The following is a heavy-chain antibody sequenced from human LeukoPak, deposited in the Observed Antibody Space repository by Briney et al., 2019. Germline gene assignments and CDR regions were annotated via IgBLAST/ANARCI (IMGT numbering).Heavy chain of an antibody. Sequence: PGGSLRLSCAASGFTFRSYAMSWVRQAPGKGLEWVSAISGSGGSTYYVDSVKGRFTISRDNSKNTLYLQVNRLRAEDTAVYYCAKELIVGATTPFDYWGQGTLVTVSS. CDR1: GFTFRSYA. V-gene: IGHV3-23*01. D-gene: IGHD1-26*01. CDR3: AKELIVGATTPFDY. CDR2: ISGSGGST. J-gene: IGHJ4*02.